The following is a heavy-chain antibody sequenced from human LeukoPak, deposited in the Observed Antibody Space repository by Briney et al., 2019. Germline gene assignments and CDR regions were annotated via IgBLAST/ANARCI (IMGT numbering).Heavy chain of an antibody. D-gene: IGHD2-2*01. Sequence: GGSLRLSCAASGFTFSSYSMNWVRQAPGKGLEWVSYISSSSSTIYYADSVKGRFTISRDNAKNSLYLQMNSLRDEDTAVYYCARESCNSTSCYADGHDYWGQGTLVTVSS. CDR1: GFTFSSYS. V-gene: IGHV3-48*02. CDR2: ISSSSSTI. CDR3: ARESCNSTSCYADGHDY. J-gene: IGHJ4*02.